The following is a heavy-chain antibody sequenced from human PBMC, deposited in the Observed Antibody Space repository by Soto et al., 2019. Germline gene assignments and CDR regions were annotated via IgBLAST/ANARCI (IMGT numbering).Heavy chain of an antibody. CDR2: INHSGST. J-gene: IGHJ6*02. Sequence: SETLSLTCAVYGGSFSGYYWSWIRQPPGKGLEWIGEINHSGSTNYNPSLKSRVTISVDTSKNQFSLKLSSVTAADTAVYYCAKVFPGIAAAWPGVMDVWGQGTTVTGSS. D-gene: IGHD6-13*01. CDR1: GGSFSGYY. CDR3: AKVFPGIAAAWPGVMDV. V-gene: IGHV4-34*01.